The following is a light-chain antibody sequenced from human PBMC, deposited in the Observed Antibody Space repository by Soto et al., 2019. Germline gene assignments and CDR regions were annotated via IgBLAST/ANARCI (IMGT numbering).Light chain of an antibody. Sequence: DIQMTQSPSALSVSVGDRVTITCRASQTTSSWLAWYQQKPGKAPKLLIYKASTLKSGVPSRFSGSGSGTELTLTISRLKPDDFATYYSQLYNSYSEAFGQGTKV. CDR1: QTTSSW. CDR2: KAS. V-gene: IGKV1-5*03. J-gene: IGKJ1*01. CDR3: QLYNSYSEA.